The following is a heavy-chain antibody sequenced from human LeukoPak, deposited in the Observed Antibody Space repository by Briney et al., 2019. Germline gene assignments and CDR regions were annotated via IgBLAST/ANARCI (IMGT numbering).Heavy chain of an antibody. V-gene: IGHV3-48*04. CDR3: ARDFLEDTQ. D-gene: IGHD2-15*01. J-gene: IGHJ4*02. CDR2: ISSSGRVR. Sequence: GSLRPSCVASGFTFSSYNMNWLRQAPGQGLEWLSYISSSGRVRHSADSVKGRFTISRDNAKSSLYLQMNSLRVEDTAVYYCARDFLEDTQWGQGTLVTVSS. CDR1: GFTFSSYN.